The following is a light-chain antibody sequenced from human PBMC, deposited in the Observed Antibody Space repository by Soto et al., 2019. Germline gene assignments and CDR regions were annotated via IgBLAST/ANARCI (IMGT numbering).Light chain of an antibody. CDR2: GAS. Sequence: EIVMPQSPATLSVSPGERATLSCRASQSVSSNLAWYQQKPGQAPRLLIYGASTRATGIPARFSGSGSRTEFTLAIGSLQSEDCAVYYCQQYNNWPPDTCGQGTKLEIK. CDR1: QSVSSN. V-gene: IGKV3-15*01. J-gene: IGKJ2*01. CDR3: QQYNNWPPDT.